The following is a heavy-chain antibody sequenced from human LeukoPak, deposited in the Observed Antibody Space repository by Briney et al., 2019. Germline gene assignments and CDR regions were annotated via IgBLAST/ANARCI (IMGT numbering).Heavy chain of an antibody. J-gene: IGHJ5*02. Sequence: SETLSLTCTVSGGSINGYYWSWIRQHAGKGLEWIGRIYTSGTTNYNPSLKSRVTMSVDTSKNQFSLKLSSVTAADTAVYYCARGYSSSWSLFGSGWGYNWFDPWGQGTLVTVSS. CDR3: ARGYSSSWSLFGSGWGYNWFDP. CDR1: GGSINGYY. CDR2: IYTSGTT. D-gene: IGHD6-13*01. V-gene: IGHV4-4*07.